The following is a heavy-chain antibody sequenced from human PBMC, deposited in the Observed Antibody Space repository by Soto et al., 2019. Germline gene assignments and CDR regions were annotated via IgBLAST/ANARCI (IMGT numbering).Heavy chain of an antibody. CDR1: GFSVSDYA. J-gene: IGHJ6*02. CDR2: ISGSGDGT. V-gene: IGHV3-23*01. D-gene: IGHD2-8*01. CDR3: TKSRRSVLMVYGFGGMDV. Sequence: GGSLRLSCAASGFSVSDYAMSWVRQAPGKGLEWVSSISGSGDGTYYGDSVKGRFALSRDTSQKTLYLQMNNLRGEDTAVYFCTKSRRSVLMVYGFGGMDVWGRGTTVTVSS.